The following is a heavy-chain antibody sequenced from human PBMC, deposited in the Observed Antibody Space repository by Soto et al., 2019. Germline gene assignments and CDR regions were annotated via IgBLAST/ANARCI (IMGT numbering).Heavy chain of an antibody. CDR3: ARDMGYSSGHGMDV. V-gene: IGHV3-33*01. CDR2: TWADGSNK. J-gene: IGHJ6*02. Sequence: QVQLVESGGGVVQPGRSLRLSCAASRFTFSSYGMHWVRQAPGMGLEWVTLTWADGSNKYYGDSVKGRFTISRDNSKNKLYLQMNSLRAEDTAVYYCARDMGYSSGHGMDVWGQGTTVTVSS. D-gene: IGHD6-19*01. CDR1: RFTFSSYG.